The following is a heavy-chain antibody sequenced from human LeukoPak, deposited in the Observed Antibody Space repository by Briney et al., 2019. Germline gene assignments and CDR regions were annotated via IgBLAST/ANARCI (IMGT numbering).Heavy chain of an antibody. V-gene: IGHV4-59*01. D-gene: IGHD2-15*01. CDR1: GGSITNNY. Sequence: SETLSLTCSVSGGSITNNYWSWIRQPPGKGLEWIGYIYYNGSTNYNPSLKSRVTISVDTSKNQFSLKLSSETAADTAVYYCARYCSGGSCFDYWGQGTLVTVSS. CDR2: IYYNGST. CDR3: ARYCSGGSCFDY. J-gene: IGHJ4*02.